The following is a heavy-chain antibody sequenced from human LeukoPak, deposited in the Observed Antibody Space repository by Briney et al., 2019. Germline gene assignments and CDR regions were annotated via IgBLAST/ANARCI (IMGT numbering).Heavy chain of an antibody. D-gene: IGHD3-10*01. CDR1: GFTFSSYS. Sequence: GGSLRLSCAASGFTFSSYSMNWVRQAPGKGLEWVSSISSSSSYIYYADSVKRRFTISSDNAKNSLYLQMNSLRAVDTAVFYCAREDAVSGSDYFGGSTRFDPWGEGTLVTASP. J-gene: IGHJ5*02. CDR2: ISSSSSYI. V-gene: IGHV3-21*01. CDR3: AREDAVSGSDYFGGSTRFDP.